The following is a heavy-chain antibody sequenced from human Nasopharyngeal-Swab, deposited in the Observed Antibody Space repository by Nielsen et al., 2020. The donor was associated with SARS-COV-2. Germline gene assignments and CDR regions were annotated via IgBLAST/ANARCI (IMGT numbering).Heavy chain of an antibody. CDR1: RVSITSQY. J-gene: IGHJ5*02. Sequence: SETLSLTCTVSRVSITSQYWSWIRQPPGKGLEWIGYISHNSGTSYNPSLKSRVTMFMDTSKNQFSLRLTSVTAADPAVYYCAKEGATGWFDPCGQGTLVTVSS. CDR2: ISHNSGT. CDR3: AKEGATGWFDP. V-gene: IGHV4-59*11.